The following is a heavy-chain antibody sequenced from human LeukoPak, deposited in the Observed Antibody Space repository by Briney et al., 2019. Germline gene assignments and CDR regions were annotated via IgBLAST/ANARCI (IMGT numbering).Heavy chain of an antibody. D-gene: IGHD3-22*01. CDR3: ARQNYYDSSGPVPSGY. CDR2: INPNSGGT. V-gene: IGHV1-2*02. Sequence: ASVRDSCKASGYTFTGYYMHWVRQAPGQGLEWMGWINPNSGGTNYAQKFQGRVTITTDESTSTAYMELSSLRSEDTAVYYCARQNYYDSSGPVPSGYWGQGTLVTVSS. J-gene: IGHJ4*02. CDR1: GYTFTGYY.